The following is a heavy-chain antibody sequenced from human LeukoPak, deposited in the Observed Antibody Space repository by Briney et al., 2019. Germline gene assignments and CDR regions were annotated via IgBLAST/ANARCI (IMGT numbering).Heavy chain of an antibody. Sequence: SETLSLTCTVSGGSISSYYWSWIRQPPGKGLEWIGYIYYSGSTNYNPSLKSRVTISVDTSKNQFSLKLSSVTAADTAVYYCARVRFIGGLAIDIWGQGTMVTVSS. D-gene: IGHD3-16*01. CDR2: IYYSGST. V-gene: IGHV4-59*01. CDR3: ARVRFIGGLAIDI. CDR1: GGSISSYY. J-gene: IGHJ3*02.